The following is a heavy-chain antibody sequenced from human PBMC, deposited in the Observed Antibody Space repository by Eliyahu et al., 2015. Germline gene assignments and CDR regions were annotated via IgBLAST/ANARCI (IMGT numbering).Heavy chain of an antibody. CDR1: GFXFSXFG. V-gene: IGHV3-33*01. Sequence: QVQLVESGGGVVQPGGSLXLSCAXSGFXFSXFGMHWVRQAPGKGLEWVAIIWNDGSHRFYADSVKGRFTIFRDNSKNTLYLQMVSLRAEDTAVYYCARDSDFHSSDSPRGGMDVWGQGTAVTVSS. D-gene: IGHD3-22*01. J-gene: IGHJ6*02. CDR3: ARDSDFHSSDSPRGGMDV. CDR2: IWNDGSHR.